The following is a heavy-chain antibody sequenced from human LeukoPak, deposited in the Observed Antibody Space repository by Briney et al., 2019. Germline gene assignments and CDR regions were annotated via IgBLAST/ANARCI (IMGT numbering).Heavy chain of an antibody. V-gene: IGHV3-30*02. CDR2: IRYDGSNK. CDR3: AKVKNSGLNWFDP. Sequence: PGGSLRLSCAASGFTFSGYGMHWVRQAPGKGLEWVAFIRYDGSNKYYADSVKGRFTISRDNSKNTLYLQMNSLRAEDTAVYYCAKVKNSGLNWFDPWGQGTLVTVSS. J-gene: IGHJ5*02. D-gene: IGHD5-12*01. CDR1: GFTFSGYG.